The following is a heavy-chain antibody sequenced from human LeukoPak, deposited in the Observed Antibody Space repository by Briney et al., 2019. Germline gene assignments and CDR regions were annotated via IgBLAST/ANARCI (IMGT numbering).Heavy chain of an antibody. CDR3: ARDFAREFTIDY. CDR1: GFTFSNYN. J-gene: IGHJ4*02. D-gene: IGHD3-10*01. V-gene: IGHV3-48*01. CDR2: ISSSSNII. Sequence: GGSLRLSCAASGFTFSNYNMNWVRQPPGKGLQRVSYISSSSNIIYYADSVKGRFTISRDNAKNSLFLQMNSLRAEDTAVYHCARDFAREFTIDYWGQGTLVTVSS.